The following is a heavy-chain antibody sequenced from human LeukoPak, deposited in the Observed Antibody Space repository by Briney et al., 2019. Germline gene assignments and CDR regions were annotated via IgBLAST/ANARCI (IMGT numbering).Heavy chain of an antibody. CDR3: ARDEYLWSGYYPNQAFDY. Sequence: PGGSLRLSCAASGFTFSSYGMHWVRQAPGKGLEWVAFIRYDGSNKYYADSVKGRFTISRDNSKNTLYLRMNSLRAEDTAVYYCARDEYLWSGYYPNQAFDYWGQGTLVTVSS. CDR1: GFTFSSYG. J-gene: IGHJ4*02. CDR2: IRYDGSNK. V-gene: IGHV3-30*02. D-gene: IGHD3-3*01.